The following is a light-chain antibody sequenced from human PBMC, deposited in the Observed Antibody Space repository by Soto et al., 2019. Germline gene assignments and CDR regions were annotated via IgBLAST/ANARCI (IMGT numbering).Light chain of an antibody. CDR2: GAS. CDR3: QRYGSSPT. V-gene: IGKV3-20*01. J-gene: IGKJ4*01. Sequence: EIVLTQSPGTLSLSPGERATLSCRASQSVSSSYLAWYQQKPGQAPRLLIYGASSRATGIPDRFSSSGSGTDITLTISRLEPDDFAVYYCQRYGSSPTFGGGTKVEIK. CDR1: QSVSSSY.